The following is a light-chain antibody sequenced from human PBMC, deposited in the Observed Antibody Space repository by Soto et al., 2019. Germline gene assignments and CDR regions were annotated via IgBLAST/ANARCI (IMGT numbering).Light chain of an antibody. CDR1: QPIGSW. CDR3: QQYDNYPLT. Sequence: DIQMTQSPSTLSASVAARVTISCRASQPIGSWLAWYQQKPGTAPKLLIYDASTLESGVPSRFSGSGSGTEFTLTISSLQPDDFATYYCQQYDNYPLTFGGGTKVEIK. J-gene: IGKJ4*01. V-gene: IGKV1-5*01. CDR2: DAS.